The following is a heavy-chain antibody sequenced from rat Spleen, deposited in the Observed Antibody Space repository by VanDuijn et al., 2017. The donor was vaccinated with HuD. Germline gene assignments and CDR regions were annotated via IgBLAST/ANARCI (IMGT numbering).Heavy chain of an antibody. D-gene: IGHD1-4*01. Sequence: EVQLVESGGGLVQPGRSLKLSCVASGFTFNTYWMTWIRQAPGKGLEWVASITNTGGSTYSPDSVKGRFTISRDNAKSTLYLQMDSLRSEDTATYYCARQGGYNSYVMDAWGQGASVTVSS. CDR3: ARQGGYNSYVMDA. V-gene: IGHV5-31*01. CDR2: ITNTGGST. CDR1: GFTFNTYW. J-gene: IGHJ4*01.